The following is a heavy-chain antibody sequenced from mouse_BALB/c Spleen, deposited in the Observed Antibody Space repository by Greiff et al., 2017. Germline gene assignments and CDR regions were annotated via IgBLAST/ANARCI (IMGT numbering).Heavy chain of an antibody. J-gene: IGHJ4*01. CDR1: GFTFSSYG. D-gene: IGHD1-2*01. CDR2: INSNGGST. Sequence: EVQLVESGGGLVQPGGSLKLSCAASGFTFSSYGMSWVRQTPDKRLELVATINSNGGSTYYPDSVKGRFTISRDNAKNTLYLQMSSLKSEDTAMYYCARGLHYSRAMDYWGQGTSVTVSS. V-gene: IGHV5-6-3*01. CDR3: ARGLHYSRAMDY.